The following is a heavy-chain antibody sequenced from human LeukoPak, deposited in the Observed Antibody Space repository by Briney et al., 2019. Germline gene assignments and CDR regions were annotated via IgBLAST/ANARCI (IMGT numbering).Heavy chain of an antibody. CDR2: ISISGVTK. V-gene: IGHV3-48*03. J-gene: IGHJ4*02. CDR3: TSHGSTYYFDY. D-gene: IGHD5/OR15-5a*01. Sequence: LAGGSLRLSCATSGFTFSRYDYNWVRQAPGKGLEWISSISISGVTKYYADSVRGRFTVSRDNARDSLYLQMDSLRAEDTATYYCTSHGSTYYFDYCGQGTQVTVSS. CDR1: GFTFSRYD.